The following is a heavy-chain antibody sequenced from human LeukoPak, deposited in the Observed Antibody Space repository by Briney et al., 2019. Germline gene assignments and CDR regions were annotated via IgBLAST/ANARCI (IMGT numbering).Heavy chain of an antibody. CDR3: ARLAYYGSGSYSDY. D-gene: IGHD3-10*01. CDR2: INPNSGGT. CDR1: GYTFTSYA. Sequence: ASVKVSCKASGYTFTSYAMHWVRQAPGQRLEWMGWINPNSGGTNYAQKFQGRVTMTRDTSISTAYMELSRLRSDDTAVYYCARLAYYGSGSYSDYWGQGTLVTVSS. V-gene: IGHV1-2*02. J-gene: IGHJ4*02.